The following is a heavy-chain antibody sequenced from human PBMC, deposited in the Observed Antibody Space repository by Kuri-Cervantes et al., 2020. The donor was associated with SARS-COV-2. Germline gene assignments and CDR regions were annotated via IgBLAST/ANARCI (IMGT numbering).Heavy chain of an antibody. J-gene: IGHJ4*02. V-gene: IGHV3-15*07. D-gene: IGHD3-3*01. CDR3: TTDVSTPYDFWSGYYPFDY. CDR1: GFTFSKAW. CDR2: IKSKTDGGTT. Sequence: GESLKISCAASGFTFSKAWMNWVRQAPGKGLEWVGRIKSKTDGGTTDYVAPVKGRFTISRDDSKNTVYLQMSSLKTEDTAVYYCTTDVSTPYDFWSGYYPFDYWGQGTLVTVSS.